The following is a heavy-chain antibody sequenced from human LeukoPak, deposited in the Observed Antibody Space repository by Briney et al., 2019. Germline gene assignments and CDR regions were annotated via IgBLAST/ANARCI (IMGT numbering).Heavy chain of an antibody. CDR2: ISSSSSYI. CDR3: ARDPTIRFLEWLVPATFDY. V-gene: IGHV3-21*01. Sequence: GGSLRLSCAASGFTFSSYSMNWVRQAPGKGLEWVSSISSSSSYIYYADSVKGRFTISRDNAKNSLYLQMNSLRAEDTAVYYCARDPTIRFLEWLVPATFDYWGQGTLVTVSS. J-gene: IGHJ4*02. CDR1: GFTFSSYS. D-gene: IGHD3-3*01.